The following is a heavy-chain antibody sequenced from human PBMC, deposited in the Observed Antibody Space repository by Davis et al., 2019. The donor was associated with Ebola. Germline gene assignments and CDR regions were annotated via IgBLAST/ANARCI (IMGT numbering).Heavy chain of an antibody. CDR3: ARGPRKMATMNFDY. Sequence: LSLTCAASGFSFSDYYMSWIRQAPGKGLEWVSYISISSGFTNYADSVKGRFTISRDNAKNSLYLQMNSLRAEDTAVYYCARGPRKMATMNFDYWGQGTLVTVSS. D-gene: IGHD5-24*01. J-gene: IGHJ4*02. V-gene: IGHV3-11*06. CDR1: GFSFSDYY. CDR2: ISISSGFT.